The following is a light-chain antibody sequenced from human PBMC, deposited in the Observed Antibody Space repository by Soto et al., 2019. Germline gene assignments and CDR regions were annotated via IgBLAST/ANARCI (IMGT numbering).Light chain of an antibody. CDR2: KXS. J-gene: IGKJ1*01. CDR1: QSIRNW. V-gene: IGKV1-5*03. Sequence: VHMSQSPSTLPASVGDRVTIPXRARQSIRNWFAWYQEKPGXPPKXXXAKXSLLETGGPSRFSGSASGTEFTRTISSLHTYYFGNYYLQQYKRHPWTFGQGTKVDIK. CDR3: QQYKRHPWT.